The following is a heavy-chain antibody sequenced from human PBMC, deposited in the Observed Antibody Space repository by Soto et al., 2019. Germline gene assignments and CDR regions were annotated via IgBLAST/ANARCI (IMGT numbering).Heavy chain of an antibody. J-gene: IGHJ5*02. CDR3: DRGQVVAAHH. Sequence: QLQLQESGSGLVKPSQTLSLTCAVSGGSISSGGYSWSWLRQPPGKGLEWIGYIYHSGSTYYNPSLKLRVTISVDRYKNQFSLKLSYVTAADTAVYYSDRGQVVAAHHWGQGTLVTVSS. CDR2: IYHSGST. V-gene: IGHV4-30-2*01. D-gene: IGHD2-15*01. CDR1: GGSISSGGYS.